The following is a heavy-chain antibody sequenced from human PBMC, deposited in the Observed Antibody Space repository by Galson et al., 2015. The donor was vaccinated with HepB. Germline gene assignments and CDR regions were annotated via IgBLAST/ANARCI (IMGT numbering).Heavy chain of an antibody. V-gene: IGHV3-66*03. J-gene: IGHJ4*02. Sequence: SLRLSCAASGFTVSNYHMTWVRQAPGKGLEWVSVIFKNGRIFHTDSVKGRFSSSRDDSKNTVYLEMNSLRVEDTAVYYCVRDEFDRAGSSWYATSHWGQGAPVTVSS. CDR2: IFKNGRI. CDR1: GFTVSNYH. D-gene: IGHD6-13*01. CDR3: VRDEFDRAGSSWYATSH.